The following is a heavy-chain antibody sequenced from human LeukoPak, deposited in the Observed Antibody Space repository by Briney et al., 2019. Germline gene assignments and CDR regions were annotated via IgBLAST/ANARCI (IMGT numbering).Heavy chain of an antibody. J-gene: IGHJ4*02. Sequence: PGGSLRLSCAASGLTFSSYEMNWVRQAPGKGLEWVSYISSSGSTKYYADSVKGRFTISRDNAKNSLYLQMISLRAEDTALYYCARVEGFIDYWGQGTLVTVSS. V-gene: IGHV3-48*03. D-gene: IGHD3-16*02. CDR1: GLTFSSYE. CDR2: ISSSGSTK. CDR3: ARVEGFIDY.